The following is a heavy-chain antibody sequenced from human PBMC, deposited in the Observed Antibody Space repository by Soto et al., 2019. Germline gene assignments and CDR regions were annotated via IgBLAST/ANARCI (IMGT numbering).Heavy chain of an antibody. J-gene: IGHJ5*02. CDR2: IYYSGST. V-gene: IGHV4-59*01. CDR3: ARKVFSPSWLDP. Sequence: SETLSLTCIVSGGSISSYYWSWIRQPPGKGLEWIGYIYYSGSTNYNPSLKSRVTISVDTSKNQFSLKLSSVTAADTAVYYCARKVFSPSWLDPWGEGTLVTVSS. CDR1: GGSISSYY.